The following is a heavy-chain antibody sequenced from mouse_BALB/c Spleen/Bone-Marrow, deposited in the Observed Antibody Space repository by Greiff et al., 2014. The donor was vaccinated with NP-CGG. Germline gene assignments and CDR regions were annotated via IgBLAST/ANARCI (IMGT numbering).Heavy chain of an antibody. CDR2: IWADGST. CDR1: GFSLTSHG. CDR3: ARITTATGAMDY. D-gene: IGHD1-2*01. J-gene: IGHJ4*01. Sequence: QVQLKDSGPGLVAPSQSLSVTCTVSGFSLTSHGVHWVRQPPGKGLEWLGVIWADGSTNYNSALMSRLSIRKDNSKSQVFLKMNSLQTDDTAMYYCARITTATGAMDYWGQGTSVTVSS. V-gene: IGHV2-9*02.